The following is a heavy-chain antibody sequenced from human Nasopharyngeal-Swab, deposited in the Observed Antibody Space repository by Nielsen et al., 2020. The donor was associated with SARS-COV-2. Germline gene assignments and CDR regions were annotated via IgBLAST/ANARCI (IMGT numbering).Heavy chain of an antibody. CDR1: RGTFSSYA. CDR2: IIPIFGTA. J-gene: IGHJ1*01. V-gene: IGHV1-69*13. Sequence: LVKVSCQASRGTFSSYAISWVRQAPGQGLEWMGGIIPIFGTANYAQKFQGRVTITADESTSTAYMELSSLRSEDTAVYYCASSNGSGWFPGDFQHWGQGTLVTVSS. CDR3: ASSNGSGWFPGDFQH. D-gene: IGHD6-19*01.